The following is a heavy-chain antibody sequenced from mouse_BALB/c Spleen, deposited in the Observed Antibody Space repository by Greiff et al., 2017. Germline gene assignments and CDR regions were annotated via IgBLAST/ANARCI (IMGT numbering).Heavy chain of an antibody. V-gene: IGHV1-82*01. D-gene: IGHD1-1*01. CDR1: GYAFSSSW. CDR3: ARWGDYFFAY. CDR2: IYPGDGDT. J-gene: IGHJ3*01. Sequence: QVHVKQSGPELVKPGASVKISCKASGYAFSSSWMNWVKQRPGQGLEWIGRIYPGDGDTNYNGKFKGKATLTADKSSSTAYMQLSSLTSVDSAVYFGARWGDYFFAYWGQGTLVTVSA.